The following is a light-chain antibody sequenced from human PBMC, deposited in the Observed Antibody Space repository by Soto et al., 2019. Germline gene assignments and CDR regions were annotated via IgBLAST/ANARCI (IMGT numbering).Light chain of an antibody. V-gene: IGKV1-9*01. J-gene: IGKJ1*01. CDR3: QQFHTYPRT. CDR1: QGITNY. CDR2: TAS. Sequence: DVQLTQSPSFLSASVGDRVTITCRASQGITNYLAWYQQKPGKAPNPLIYTASTLQSGVPSRFSGSGAGAEFTLTITGLQPEDFATYFCQQFHTYPRTFGQGTKVEIK.